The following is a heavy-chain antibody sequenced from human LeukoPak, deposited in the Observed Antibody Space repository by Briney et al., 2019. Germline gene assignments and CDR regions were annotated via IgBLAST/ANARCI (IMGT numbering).Heavy chain of an antibody. J-gene: IGHJ6*03. CDR2: IYYSGST. CDR1: GGSISSSSYY. V-gene: IGHV4-39*01. CDR3: ARQSVAGYYYYMDV. D-gene: IGHD6-19*01. Sequence: PSETLSLTCTVSGGSISSSSYYWGWIRQPPGKGLEWIGSIYYSGSTYYNPSLKSRVTISVDTSKNQFPLKLSSVTAADTAVYSCARQSVAGYYYYMDVWGKGTTVTISS.